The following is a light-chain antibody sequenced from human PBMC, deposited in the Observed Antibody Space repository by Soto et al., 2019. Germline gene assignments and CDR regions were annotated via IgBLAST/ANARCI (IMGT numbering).Light chain of an antibody. CDR1: QSVNSD. J-gene: IGKJ3*01. Sequence: ESVVTQSPATLSLSPGERATLSCRASQSVNSDVAWYQQKPGQAPRLLIYDASNRATGIPDRFSGSGSGTDFTLTISSLEPEDFAVYYCQLRSNWLFTFGPGTKVDIK. CDR2: DAS. CDR3: QLRSNWLFT. V-gene: IGKV3-11*01.